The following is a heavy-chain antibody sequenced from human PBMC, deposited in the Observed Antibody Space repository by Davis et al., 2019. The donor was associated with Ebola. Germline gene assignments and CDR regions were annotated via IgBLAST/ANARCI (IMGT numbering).Heavy chain of an antibody. D-gene: IGHD6-13*01. Sequence: GGSLRLSCAASGFTFCSYGMHWVRQAPGKGLEWVAVISYDGSNKYYADSVKGRFTISRDNSKNTLYLETNSLRAEDTAVYYCARSPSNSWHIFDYWGQGTLVTVSS. CDR3: ARSPSNSWHIFDY. CDR2: ISYDGSNK. CDR1: GFTFCSYG. J-gene: IGHJ4*02. V-gene: IGHV3-30*03.